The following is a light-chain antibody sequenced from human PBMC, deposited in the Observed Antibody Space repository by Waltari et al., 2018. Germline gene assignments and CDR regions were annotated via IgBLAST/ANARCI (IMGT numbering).Light chain of an antibody. J-gene: IGKJ2*01. V-gene: IGKV4-1*01. CDR3: QQYYGTPPYT. CDR2: WAS. CDR1: QSVLYSSNNRNY. Sequence: DIVMTQSPDPLAVSLGERATITCKSSQSVLYSSNNRNYLAWYQQKPGQPPRLLIYWASTRESGVPDRFSGSGSGTEFTLTISSLQAEDVAVYYCQQYYGTPPYTFGQGTKLEIK.